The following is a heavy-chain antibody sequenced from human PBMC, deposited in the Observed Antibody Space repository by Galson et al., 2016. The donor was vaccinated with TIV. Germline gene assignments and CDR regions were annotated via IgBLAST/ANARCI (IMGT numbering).Heavy chain of an antibody. J-gene: IGHJ4*02. V-gene: IGHV3-23*01. CDR1: GFRFNSYA. Sequence: SLRLSCAASGFRFNSYAMNWVSQAPGKGLEWVSSIGGTGGSTYYADSVKGRFTISRDSYKDTVYLQMNSLRAEDTAIYFCAKDRQWIPSSLDYWGQGILVTVSS. CDR2: IGGTGGST. CDR3: AKDRQWIPSSLDY. D-gene: IGHD5-18*01.